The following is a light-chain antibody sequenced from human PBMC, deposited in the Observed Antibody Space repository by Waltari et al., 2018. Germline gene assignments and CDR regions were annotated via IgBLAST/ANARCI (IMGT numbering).Light chain of an antibody. Sequence: QTVVTQEPSLSVSPGGTVTLTCALTSGSVSTTSYATWYQQTPGQPPRTLVYKGSSRSSGVPDRFSGSVLVNTAALTITGAHADDESNYYCSLYMGSGIWVFGGGTKLTVL. J-gene: IGLJ3*02. CDR3: SLYMGSGIWV. V-gene: IGLV8-61*01. CDR2: KGS. CDR1: SGSVSTTSY.